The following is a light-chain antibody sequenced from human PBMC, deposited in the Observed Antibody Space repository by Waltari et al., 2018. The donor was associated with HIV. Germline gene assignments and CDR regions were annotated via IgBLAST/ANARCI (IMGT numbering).Light chain of an antibody. CDR1: SSDIGGYDY. CDR2: GVS. V-gene: IGLV2-14*01. Sequence: QSALTQPASVSGSPGQSITISCTGTSSDIGGYDYVPWYQQHPGKAPKLMIYGVSSRPSGVSNRCSGSRSGNTASLTISGLQAEDEADYYCSAYTSSSTLAVFGGGTKLTVL. CDR3: SAYTSSSTLAV. J-gene: IGLJ2*01.